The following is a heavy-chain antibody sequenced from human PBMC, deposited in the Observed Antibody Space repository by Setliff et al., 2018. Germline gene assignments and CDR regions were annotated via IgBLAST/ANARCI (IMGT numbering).Heavy chain of an antibody. CDR2: INHGGDT. Sequence: PSETLSLTCVVSGYSITNGYYWGWIRQPPGKGLEWIGSINHGGDTSYNPSLNSRVSVSVDTPTNQFSLKVFSVTAADTAVYYCRFWSSYYKNDYWAQGTLVTV. CDR3: RFWSSYYKNDY. V-gene: IGHV4-38-2*01. J-gene: IGHJ4*02. CDR1: GYSITNGYY. D-gene: IGHD3-3*01.